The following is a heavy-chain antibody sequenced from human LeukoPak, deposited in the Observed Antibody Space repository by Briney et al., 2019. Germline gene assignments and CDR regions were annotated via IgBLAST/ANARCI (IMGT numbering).Heavy chain of an antibody. CDR2: INPNSGGT. CDR1: GYTFTGYY. D-gene: IGHD6-13*01. Sequence: GASVKVSCKASGYTFTGYYMHWVRQAPGQGLEWMGWINPNSGGTNYAQKFQGRVTMTRDTSISTAYMELSRLRSDDTAVYYCARDLRIAAAGTSDYWGQGTLVTVSS. V-gene: IGHV1-2*02. CDR3: ARDLRIAAAGTSDY. J-gene: IGHJ4*02.